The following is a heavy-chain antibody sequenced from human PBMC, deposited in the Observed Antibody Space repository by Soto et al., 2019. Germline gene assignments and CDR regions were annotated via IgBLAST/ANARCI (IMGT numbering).Heavy chain of an antibody. CDR3: ARDPSDYVWGKRYGMDV. CDR1: GYTFTSYG. D-gene: IGHD3-16*01. Sequence: QVQLVQSGAEVKKPGASVKVSCKASGYTFTSYGISWVRQAPGQGREWMGWISAYNGNTNYAQKLQGRVTMTTERSTSIANMGPRSLGSDDTAGYYCARDPSDYVWGKRYGMDVWGQGTTVTVSS. V-gene: IGHV1-18*01. CDR2: ISAYNGNT. J-gene: IGHJ6*02.